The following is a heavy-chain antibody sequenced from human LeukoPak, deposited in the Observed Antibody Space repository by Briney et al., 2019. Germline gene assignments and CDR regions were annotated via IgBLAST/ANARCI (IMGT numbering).Heavy chain of an antibody. D-gene: IGHD3-10*01. J-gene: IGHJ4*02. V-gene: IGHV1-8*03. CDR2: MNPNSGNT. Sequence: ASVKVSCKASGYTFTSYDNNWVRQATGQGLEWMGWMNPNSGNTGYAQRFQGRVTITRNTSISTAYMELSSLRSEDTAVYYCARGLGGSGSYITDFDYWGQGTLVTVSS. CDR1: GYTFTSYD. CDR3: ARGLGGSGSYITDFDY.